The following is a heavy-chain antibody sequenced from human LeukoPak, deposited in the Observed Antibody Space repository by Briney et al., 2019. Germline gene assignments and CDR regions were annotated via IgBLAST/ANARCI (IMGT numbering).Heavy chain of an antibody. J-gene: IGHJ4*02. CDR2: IWYDGSNK. CDR3: ARSRDGYNHFDY. CDR1: GFTFSSYG. Sequence: PGGSLRLSCAASGFTFSSYGMHWVRQAPGKGLEWVAVIWYDGSNKYYADSVKGRFTISRDNSKNTLYLQMNSLRAEDTAVYHCARSRDGYNHFDYWGQGTLVTVSS. V-gene: IGHV3-33*01. D-gene: IGHD5-24*01.